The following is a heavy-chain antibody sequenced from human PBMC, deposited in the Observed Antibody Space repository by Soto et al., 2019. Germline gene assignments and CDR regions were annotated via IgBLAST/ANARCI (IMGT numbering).Heavy chain of an antibody. D-gene: IGHD3-16*01. CDR2: ISGSGDST. J-gene: IGHJ5*02. CDR1: GFTFSAYA. CDR3: AKGGPCVVANGPLDP. V-gene: IGHV3-23*01. Sequence: EVQMLESGGGLVQPGGSLRLSCAASGFTFSAYAMHWARQAPGKGLEWVSGISGSGDSTYYADSVKGRFSISRDNSKNTRYLRMSTLRVEDTAEYFCAKGGPCVVANGPLDPWGQGTLVTVSS.